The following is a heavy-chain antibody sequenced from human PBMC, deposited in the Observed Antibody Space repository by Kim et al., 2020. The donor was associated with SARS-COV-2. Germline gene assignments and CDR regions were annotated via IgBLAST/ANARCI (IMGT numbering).Heavy chain of an antibody. CDR1: GGSISSYY. CDR3: ARQGYYESSPLDY. CDR2: TSYSGST. V-gene: IGHV4-59*08. Sequence: SETLSLTCTVSGGSISSYYWTWIRQPPGKGLEWIGHTSYSGSTKYNPSLKSRVTISVDTSKNQVSLKLSSVTAADSAVYYCARQGYYESSPLDYWGQGTLVTVSS. J-gene: IGHJ4*02. D-gene: IGHD3-22*01.